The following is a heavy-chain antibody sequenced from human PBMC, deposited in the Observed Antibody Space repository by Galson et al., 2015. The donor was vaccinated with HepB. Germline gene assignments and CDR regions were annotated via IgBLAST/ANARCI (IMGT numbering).Heavy chain of an antibody. D-gene: IGHD4-11*01. CDR1: GFAFSRYG. Sequence: SLRLSCAASGFAFSRYGMHWVRQPPGKGLEWVAVTSYDGSNNYYADSVKGRFTISRDNSKNTLYLQMNSLRDEDTAVYYCAKDAFWATVTTTPYYHYYGMDVWGQGTTVTVSS. J-gene: IGHJ6*02. CDR3: AKDAFWATVTTTPYYHYYGMDV. CDR2: TSYDGSNN. V-gene: IGHV3-30*18.